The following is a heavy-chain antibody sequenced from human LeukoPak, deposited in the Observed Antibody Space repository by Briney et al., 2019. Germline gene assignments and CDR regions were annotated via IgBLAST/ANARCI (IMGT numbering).Heavy chain of an antibody. V-gene: IGHV3-20*04. CDR1: GFTFYEYG. Sequence: PGGSLRLSCAASGFTFYEYGMNWVRHAPGKGLEWGSGIPWNGGSTGYADSVKGRFTISRDNAKNSLYLQLNTLRAEATALYYCARGPPRPYSSGWYHSAYWGQGTLVTVSS. CDR2: IPWNGGST. D-gene: IGHD6-19*01. CDR3: ARGPPRPYSSGWYHSAY. J-gene: IGHJ4*02.